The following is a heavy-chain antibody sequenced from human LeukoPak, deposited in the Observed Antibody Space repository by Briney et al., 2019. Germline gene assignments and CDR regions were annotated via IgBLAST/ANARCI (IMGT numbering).Heavy chain of an antibody. Sequence: ALVKVSCKASGYTFTSYDINWVRQATGQGLEWMGWMSPNSGNTGYAQKFQGRVTMTRNTSISTAYMELSSLRSEDTAVYYCARGDCSSTSCPVYYYYGMDVWGQGTTVTVSS. CDR1: GYTFTSYD. CDR3: ARGDCSSTSCPVYYYYGMDV. CDR2: MSPNSGNT. J-gene: IGHJ6*02. V-gene: IGHV1-8*01. D-gene: IGHD2-2*01.